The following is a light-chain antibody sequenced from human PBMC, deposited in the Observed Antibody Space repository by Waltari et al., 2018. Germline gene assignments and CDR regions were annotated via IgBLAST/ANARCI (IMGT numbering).Light chain of an antibody. J-gene: IGKJ1*01. CDR1: QSVSSRF. V-gene: IGKV3-20*01. Sequence: EIVLTQSPGTLSLSPGERATLSCRASQSVSSRFFAWYQQKPAQAPRLLIYAPSIRATGISDRFSGSGSGTDFTLTISRLEAEDFAVYYCQQYAGSPRTFGQGTRVEIK. CDR3: QQYAGSPRT. CDR2: APS.